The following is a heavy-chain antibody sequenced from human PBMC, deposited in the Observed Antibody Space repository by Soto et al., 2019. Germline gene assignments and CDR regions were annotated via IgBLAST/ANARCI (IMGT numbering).Heavy chain of an antibody. CDR3: ARKTYYDILTGRYYFDY. J-gene: IGHJ4*02. CDR2: ISAYNGNT. CDR1: GYTFTSYG. V-gene: IGHV1-18*04. D-gene: IGHD3-9*01. Sequence: ASVKVSCKASGYTFTSYGISWVRQAPGQGFEWMGWISAYNGNTNYAQKLQGRVTMTTDTSTSTAYMELRSLRSDDTAVYYCARKTYYDILTGRYYFDYWGQGTLVTVSS.